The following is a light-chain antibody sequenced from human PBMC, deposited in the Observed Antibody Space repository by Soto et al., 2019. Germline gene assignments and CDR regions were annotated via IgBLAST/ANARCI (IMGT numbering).Light chain of an antibody. CDR2: EVS. Sequence: QSVLTQPPSASVSPGQSVTISCTGTSSDVGGYNYVSWYQQHPGKAPKLMIYEVSKRPSGVPDRFSGSKSGNTASLTVSGLQAEDEADYYCRSYAGSNNVVFGGGTQLTVL. J-gene: IGLJ2*01. V-gene: IGLV2-8*01. CDR1: SSDVGGYNY. CDR3: RSYAGSNNVV.